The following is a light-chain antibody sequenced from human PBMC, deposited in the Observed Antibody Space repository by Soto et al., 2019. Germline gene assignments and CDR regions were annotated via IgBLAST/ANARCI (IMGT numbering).Light chain of an antibody. J-gene: IGKJ5*01. CDR1: QSVSSSY. V-gene: IGKV3-20*01. CDR3: QQYGSSPRSIT. CDR2: GAS. Sequence: EIVLTQSPGTLSLSPGKMSTLSCRASQSVSSSYFAWYQQKPGQAPRLLIYGASSRATGIPDRFSGRGSGTDFTLTISRLETEDFAVYYCQQYGSSPRSITFGHGTRLEIK.